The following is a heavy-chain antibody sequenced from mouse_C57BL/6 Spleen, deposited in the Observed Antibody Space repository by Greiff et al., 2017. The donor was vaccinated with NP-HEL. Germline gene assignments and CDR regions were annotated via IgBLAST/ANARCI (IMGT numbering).Heavy chain of an antibody. CDR2: IYPRDGST. CDR1: GYTFTSYD. J-gene: IGHJ3*01. D-gene: IGHD1-1*01. CDR3: ARIHGSSSAWFAY. Sequence: QVQLQQSGPELVKPGASVKLSCKASGYTFTSYDINWVKQRPGQGLEWTGWIYPRDGSTKYNEKFKGKATLTVDTSSSTAYMELHSLTSEDSAVYFCARIHGSSSAWFAYWGQGTLVTVSA. V-gene: IGHV1-85*01.